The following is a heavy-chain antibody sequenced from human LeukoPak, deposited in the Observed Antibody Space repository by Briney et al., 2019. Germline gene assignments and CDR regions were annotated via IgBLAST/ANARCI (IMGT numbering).Heavy chain of an antibody. CDR2: IYYSGST. CDR3: ARCTYYYDSSGYYRNWFDP. J-gene: IGHJ5*02. V-gene: IGHV4-39*07. CDR1: GGSISSNSYY. Sequence: SETLSLTCAVSGGSISSNSYYWGWIRQPPGKGLEWIGSIYYSGSTYYSPSVKSRVTISLDTSRNQFSLKLNSVTAADTAVYYCARCTYYYDSSGYYRNWFDPWGQGTLVTVSS. D-gene: IGHD3-22*01.